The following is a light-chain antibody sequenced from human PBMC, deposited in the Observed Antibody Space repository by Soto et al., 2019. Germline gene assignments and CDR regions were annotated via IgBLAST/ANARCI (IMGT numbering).Light chain of an antibody. Sequence: EIVLTQSPATLSLSPGERATLSCRASQRVSSYLAWYQQKPGQAPRLLIYDSSNRATGIPARFSSSGSGTDFTLIISSLEPEDLAVYYCQQRSNWPPLTVGPGSQVDIK. CDR3: QQRSNWPPLT. CDR2: DSS. V-gene: IGKV3-11*01. J-gene: IGKJ3*01. CDR1: QRVSSY.